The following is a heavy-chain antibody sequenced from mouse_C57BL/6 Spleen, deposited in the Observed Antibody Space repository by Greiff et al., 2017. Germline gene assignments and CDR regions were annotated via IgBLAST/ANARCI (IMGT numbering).Heavy chain of an antibody. D-gene: IGHD4-1*01. CDR1: GYTFTSYW. CDR3: ARYWDYYAMDY. V-gene: IGHV1-55*01. CDR2: IYPGSGST. J-gene: IGHJ4*01. Sequence: QVQLQQPGAELVKPGASVKMSCTASGYTFTSYWITWVKQRPGQGLEWIGDIYPGSGSTNYNEKFKSKATLTVDTSSSTAYMQLSSLTSEDSAVYYCARYWDYYAMDYWGQGTSVTVSS.